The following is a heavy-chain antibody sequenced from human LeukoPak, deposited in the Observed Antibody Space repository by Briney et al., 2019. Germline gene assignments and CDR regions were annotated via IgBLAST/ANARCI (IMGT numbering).Heavy chain of an antibody. CDR2: ISAYNGNT. J-gene: IGHJ4*02. D-gene: IGHD6-13*01. CDR1: GYTFTSYG. CDR3: ARNRLAAASTLGPSAY. Sequence: ASVKVSCKASGYTFTSYGISWVRQAPGQGLEWMGWISAYNGNTNYAQKLQGRVTMTTDTSTSTAYMELRSLRSADTAVYYCARNRLAAASTLGPSAYWGQGTLVTVSS. V-gene: IGHV1-18*01.